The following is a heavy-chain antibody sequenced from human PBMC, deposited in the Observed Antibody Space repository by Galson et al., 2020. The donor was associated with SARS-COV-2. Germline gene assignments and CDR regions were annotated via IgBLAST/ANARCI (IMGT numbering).Heavy chain of an antibody. D-gene: IGHD3-10*01. CDR3: AHGLITMVREVTHAFDI. Sequence: SGPTLAKPTQTLTLTCTFPGFSLSTSGVGVGWIRQPPGKALEWLALIYWNDDKRYSPSLKSRLTITKDTSKNQVVLTMTNMDPVDTATYYCAHGLITMVREVTHAFDIWGQGTMVTVSS. CDR1: GFSLSTSGVG. V-gene: IGHV2-5*01. CDR2: IYWNDDK. J-gene: IGHJ3*02.